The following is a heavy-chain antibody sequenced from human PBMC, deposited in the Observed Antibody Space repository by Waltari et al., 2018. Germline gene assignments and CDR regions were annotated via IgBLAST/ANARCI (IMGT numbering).Heavy chain of an antibody. CDR2: FHPCFGTA. D-gene: IGHD2-21*02. Sequence: QVQLVKSGAEVKKPGSSVKVSCKASGGTFSSYAISWVRQAQGQGREGSGGFHPCFGTANTAQKCQGSVTITADESTSTAYMELSSLRSEDTAVYYCAGEGYCGNSPGPNAFDIWGQGTMVTVSS. CDR1: GGTFSSYA. V-gene: IGHV1-69*12. J-gene: IGHJ3*02. CDR3: AGEGYCGNSPGPNAFDI.